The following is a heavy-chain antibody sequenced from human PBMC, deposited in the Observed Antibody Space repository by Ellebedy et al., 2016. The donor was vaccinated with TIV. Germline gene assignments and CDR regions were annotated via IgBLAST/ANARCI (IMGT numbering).Heavy chain of an antibody. CDR3: ARDGGYSSSWFDH. J-gene: IGHJ5*02. Sequence: PGGSLRLSCAASGFTFSNYAMHWVRQAPGKGLEWVAVIWYDGSNKYYADSVKGRFTISRDNSKNTMFLQMNSLRAEDTAVYNCARDGGYSSSWFDHWGQGTLVTVSS. D-gene: IGHD6-13*01. V-gene: IGHV3-33*01. CDR2: IWYDGSNK. CDR1: GFTFSNYA.